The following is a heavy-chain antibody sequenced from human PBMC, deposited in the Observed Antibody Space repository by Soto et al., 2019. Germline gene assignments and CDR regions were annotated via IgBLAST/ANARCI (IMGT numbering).Heavy chain of an antibody. CDR1: GGSISSSSYY. CDR2: IYYSGST. V-gene: IGHV4-39*01. Sequence: PSETLSLTCTVSGGSISSSSYYWGWIRQPPGKGLEWIGSIYYSGSTYYNPSLKSRVTISVDTSKNQFSLKLSSVTAAGTAVYYCARHGQYKMIVVVTPGRLDFDYWGQGTLVTVSS. J-gene: IGHJ4*02. D-gene: IGHD3-22*01. CDR3: ARHGQYKMIVVVTPGRLDFDY.